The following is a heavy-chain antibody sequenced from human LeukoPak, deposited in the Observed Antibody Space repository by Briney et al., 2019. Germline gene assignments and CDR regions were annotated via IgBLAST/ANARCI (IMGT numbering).Heavy chain of an antibody. Sequence: GGSLRLSCAASGFDFSICALTWVRQAPGRGLEGVASIGSPGETYYADSVKGRFAVSRENSQNTVFLQLTSLTAEDTAIYYCAKDATPGNSIWDYFAYWGQGALVTVSS. D-gene: IGHD2-15*01. V-gene: IGHV3-23*01. J-gene: IGHJ4*02. CDR1: GFDFSICA. CDR2: IGSPGET. CDR3: AKDATPGNSIWDYFAY.